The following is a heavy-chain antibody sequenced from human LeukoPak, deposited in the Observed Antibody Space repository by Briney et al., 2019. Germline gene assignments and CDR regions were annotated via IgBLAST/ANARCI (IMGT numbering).Heavy chain of an antibody. J-gene: IGHJ4*02. CDR2: ISPYNGNT. D-gene: IGHD2-21*02. CDR1: DYTFTSYG. CDR3: ARVIGSGVVTAIQYFDY. V-gene: IGHV1-18*01. Sequence: ASVKVSCKASDYTFTSYGIGWVRQAPGQGLEWMGWISPYNGNTNYEQKLQGRVTMTTDTSTSTAYMELRSPRSDDTAMYYCARVIGSGVVTAIQYFDYWGQGTLVTVSS.